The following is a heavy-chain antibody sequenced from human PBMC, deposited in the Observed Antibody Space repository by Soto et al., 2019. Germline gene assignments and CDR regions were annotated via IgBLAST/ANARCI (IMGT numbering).Heavy chain of an antibody. CDR3: ATWHEREHAYDV. CDR2: LYDVDGS. J-gene: IGHJ3*01. V-gene: IGHV3-53*01. CDR1: GLTISGKKY. Sequence: PGGSLRLSCAAFGLTISGKKYVAWVRQAPGKGLEWVSALYDVDGSFYADSVKGRFTTSSDSSETTVYLQMNDLRPDDTAVYYCATWHEREHAYDVWGQGTTVTVSS. D-gene: IGHD1-1*01.